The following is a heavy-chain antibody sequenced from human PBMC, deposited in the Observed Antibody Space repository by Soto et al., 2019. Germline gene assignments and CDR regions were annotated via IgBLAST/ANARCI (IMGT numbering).Heavy chain of an antibody. D-gene: IGHD2-15*01. J-gene: IGHJ3*02. CDR2: ISSTSSSI. CDR1: GFTFSSYS. Sequence: GGSLRLSCAASGFTFSSYSIHWVRQAPGKGLEWVSYISSTSSSIYYADSVKGRFTISRDNSKNTLYLQMNSLRAEDTAVYYCAKDWYCSGGSCSYDAFDIWGQGTVVTVSS. V-gene: IGHV3-48*01. CDR3: AKDWYCSGGSCSYDAFDI.